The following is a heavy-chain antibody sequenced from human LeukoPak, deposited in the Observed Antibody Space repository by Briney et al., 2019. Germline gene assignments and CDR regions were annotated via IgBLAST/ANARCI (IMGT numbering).Heavy chain of an antibody. CDR3: AKNRGANYYNYYMDV. V-gene: IGHV3-23*01. D-gene: IGHD4/OR15-4a*01. J-gene: IGHJ6*03. CDR2: IGGGGRDT. CDR1: GFTFSTYA. Sequence: GGSLRLSCAASGFTFSTYAMSWVRQAPGKGLEWLSTIGGGGRDTFYADSVKGRFTVSRDNSKNTLYLQMSSLRAQDTAVYFCAKNRGANYYNYYMDVWGKGTTVTVSS.